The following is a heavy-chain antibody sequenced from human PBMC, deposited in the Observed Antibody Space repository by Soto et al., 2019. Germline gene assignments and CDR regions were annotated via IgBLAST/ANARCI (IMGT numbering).Heavy chain of an antibody. D-gene: IGHD6-13*01. V-gene: IGHV3-9*01. Sequence: PGGSLRLSCAASGFTFDDFAMHWVRQAPGKGLEWVSGISWESGSIGYADSVKGRFTISRDNAGNSLYLEMNSLGPGDTALYYCVKDLYSSTWSLFHYWGEGTLVTVSS. CDR1: GFTFDDFA. CDR2: ISWESGSI. CDR3: VKDLYSSTWSLFHY. J-gene: IGHJ4*02.